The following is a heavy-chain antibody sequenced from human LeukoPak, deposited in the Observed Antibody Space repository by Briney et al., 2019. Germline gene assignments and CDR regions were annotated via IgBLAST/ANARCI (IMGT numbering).Heavy chain of an antibody. D-gene: IGHD3-22*01. CDR3: ARSLADYYDSSGYPYYFDY. Sequence: GASVKVSCKVSGGTFSSYAISWVRQAPGQGLERMGRINPIFGTANYAQKFQGRVTITTDESTSTAYMELSSLRSEDTAVYYCARSLADYYDSSGYPYYFDYWGQVTLVTVSS. V-gene: IGHV1-69*05. CDR1: GGTFSSYA. CDR2: INPIFGTA. J-gene: IGHJ4*02.